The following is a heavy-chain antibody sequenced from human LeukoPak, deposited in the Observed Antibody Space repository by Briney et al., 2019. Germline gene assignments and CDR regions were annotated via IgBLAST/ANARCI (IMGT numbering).Heavy chain of an antibody. CDR3: ARGNRPPDY. Sequence: GTSLRLSCAASGFTFSDYYMSWIRQAPGKGLEWVSYISGSSKYINYADSVKGRFTISRDNAKNSLYLQMNSLRAEDTAVYYCARGNRPPDYWGQGTLVTVSS. V-gene: IGHV3-11*06. CDR1: GFTFSDYY. CDR2: ISGSSKYI. J-gene: IGHJ4*02.